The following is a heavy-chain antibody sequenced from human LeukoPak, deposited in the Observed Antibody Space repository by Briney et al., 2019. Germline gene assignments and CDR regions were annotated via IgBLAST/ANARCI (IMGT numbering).Heavy chain of an antibody. V-gene: IGHV1-2*02. J-gene: IGHJ3*02. CDR3: ARVRNTYYYDSIGHLHAFDI. CDR2: INPNSGGT. Sequence: ASVKVSCKASGHTFTSYYMHWVRQAPGQGLEWMGWINPNSGGTNYAQKFQGRVTMTRDTSISTAYMELSRLRSDDTAVYYCARVRNTYYYDSIGHLHAFDIWGQGTMVTVSS. CDR1: GHTFTSYY. D-gene: IGHD3-22*01.